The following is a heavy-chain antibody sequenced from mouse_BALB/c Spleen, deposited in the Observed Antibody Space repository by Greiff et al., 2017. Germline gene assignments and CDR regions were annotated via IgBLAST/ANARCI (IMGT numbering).Heavy chain of an antibody. CDR3: ARHPFAY. CDR2: IWAGGST. Sequence: VHLVESGPGLVAPSQSLSITCTVSGFSLTSYGVHWVRQPPGKGLEWLGVIWAGGSTNHNSALMSRLSISKDNSKSQVFLKMNSLQTDDTAMYYCARHPFAYWGQGTLVTVSA. V-gene: IGHV2-9*02. J-gene: IGHJ3*01. CDR1: GFSLTSYG.